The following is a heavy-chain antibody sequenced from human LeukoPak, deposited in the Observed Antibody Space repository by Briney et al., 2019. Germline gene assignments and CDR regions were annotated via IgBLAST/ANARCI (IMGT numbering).Heavy chain of an antibody. Sequence: PGGSLRLSCAASGFTVSSNYMSWVRRAPGKGLEWVSVTYSGGSTYYADSVKGRFTISRDNSKNTLYLQMNSLRAEDTAVYYCATKRGYNYGLDYWGQGTLVTVSS. CDR1: GFTVSSNY. CDR2: TYSGGST. CDR3: ATKRGYNYGLDY. V-gene: IGHV3-53*01. J-gene: IGHJ4*02. D-gene: IGHD5-18*01.